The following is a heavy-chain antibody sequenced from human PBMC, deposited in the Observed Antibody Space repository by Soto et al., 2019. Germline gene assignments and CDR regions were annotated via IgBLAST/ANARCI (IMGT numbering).Heavy chain of an antibody. V-gene: IGHV3-23*01. CDR3: AKDQGVLLWFGELEINDY. CDR1: GFTFSSYA. Sequence: EVQLLESGGGLVQPGGSLRLSCAASGFTFSSYAMSWVRQAPGKGLEWVSAISGSGGSTYYADSVKGRFTISRDNSKNTLYLQMNSLRAEDTAVYYCAKDQGVLLWFGELEINDYWGQGTLVTVSS. J-gene: IGHJ4*02. D-gene: IGHD3-10*01. CDR2: ISGSGGST.